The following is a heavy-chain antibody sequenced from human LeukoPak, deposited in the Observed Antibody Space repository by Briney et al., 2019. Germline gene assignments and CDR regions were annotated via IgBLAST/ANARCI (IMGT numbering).Heavy chain of an antibody. CDR3: ARGTYDSSGCYYRDQGYYFDY. D-gene: IGHD3-22*01. CDR2: IYHSGST. V-gene: IGHV4-30-2*01. CDR1: GGSISSGGYS. J-gene: IGHJ4*02. Sequence: SQTLSLTCAVSGGSISSGGYSWSWIRQPPGKGLEWIGYIYHSGSTYYNPSLKSRVTISVDRSKNQFSLKLSSVTAADTAVYYCARGTYDSSGCYYRDQGYYFDYWGQGTLVTVSS.